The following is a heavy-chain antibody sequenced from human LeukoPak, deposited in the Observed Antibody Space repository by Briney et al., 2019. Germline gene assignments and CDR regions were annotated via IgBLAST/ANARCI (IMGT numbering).Heavy chain of an antibody. CDR3: AKGGSGSYYNDLDY. D-gene: IGHD3-10*01. V-gene: IGHV3-23*01. J-gene: IGHJ4*02. CDR1: GFTFSSYA. Sequence: GGSLRLSCAASGFTFSSYAMSWVRQAPGKGLEWVSAISGSGGSTYYADSVKGRLTISRDNSKDTLYLQMNSLRAEDTAVYYCAKGGSGSYYNDLDYWGQGTLVTVSS. CDR2: ISGSGGST.